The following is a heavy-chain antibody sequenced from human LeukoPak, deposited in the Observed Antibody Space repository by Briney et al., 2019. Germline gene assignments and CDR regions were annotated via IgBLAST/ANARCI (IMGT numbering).Heavy chain of an antibody. CDR2: IYYSGST. Sequence: SETLSLTCTVSGGSISSYYWSWIRQPPGKGLEWIGYIYYSGSTNYNPSLKSRVTISVDTSKNQFSLKLSSVTAADTAVYYCARERRSSQDFGVVRPHYYYYYMDVWGKGTTVTVSS. V-gene: IGHV4-59*01. CDR1: GGSISSYY. J-gene: IGHJ6*03. CDR3: ARERRSSQDFGVVRPHYYYYYMDV. D-gene: IGHD3-3*01.